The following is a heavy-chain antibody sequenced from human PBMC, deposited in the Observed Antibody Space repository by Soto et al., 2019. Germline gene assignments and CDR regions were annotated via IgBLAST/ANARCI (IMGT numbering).Heavy chain of an antibody. CDR3: ARDRYYDILTGYPQSYYGMDV. CDR2: IIPIFGTA. CDR1: GGTFSSYS. D-gene: IGHD3-9*01. Sequence: QVQLVQSGAEVKKPGSSVKVSCKASGGTFSSYSISWVRQAPGQGLEWMGGIIPIFGTAHYAHKCQGRVTITADKSTSTAYMELSSLRSEDTAVYYCARDRYYDILTGYPQSYYGMDVWGQGTTVTVS. J-gene: IGHJ6*02. V-gene: IGHV1-69*06.